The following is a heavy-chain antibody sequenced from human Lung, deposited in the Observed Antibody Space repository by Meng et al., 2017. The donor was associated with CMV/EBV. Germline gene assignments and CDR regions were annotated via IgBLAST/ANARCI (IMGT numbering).Heavy chain of an antibody. J-gene: IGHJ6*02. CDR3: TRDKTIVTSWMSNNYYGMDV. D-gene: IGHD4-17*01. V-gene: IGHV3-49*04. CDR2: IRSKAFGGAT. Sequence: SXRLXXTASGFTFGDYTLSWVRQAPGKGLEWVGFIRSKAFGGATEYGASVKGRFTISRDDSKGVAYLQMNSLKTEDTAVYYCTRDKTIVTSWMSNNYYGMDVWGQGTXVTVSS. CDR1: GFTFGDYT.